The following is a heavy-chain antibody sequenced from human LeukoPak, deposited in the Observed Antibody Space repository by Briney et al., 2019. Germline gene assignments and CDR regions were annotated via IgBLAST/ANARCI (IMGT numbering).Heavy chain of an antibody. CDR2: IYRGGSGI. V-gene: IGHV4-4*07. CDR1: GGSIRGYY. D-gene: IGHD4-17*01. J-gene: IGHJ5*01. Sequence: SVTQSLTCSVSGGSIRGYYWSWLRQSAGEGLEWIGRIYRGGSGIIYKPSLRSRVSISGDTSKNQFSLNLRSVTAADTAIYYCARQMTTVMTSWFDSWGRGTLVTVSS. CDR3: ARQMTTVMTSWFDS.